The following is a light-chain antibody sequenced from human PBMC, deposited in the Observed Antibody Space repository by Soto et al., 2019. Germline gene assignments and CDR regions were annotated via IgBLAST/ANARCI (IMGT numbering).Light chain of an antibody. J-gene: IGKJ2*01. CDR2: DAS. V-gene: IGKV1-5*01. CDR1: ESIATC. Sequence: DVHMTQSPSSLSASVGDRVTITCRASESIATCLAWYHQKPGQAPKLLIYDASRLESGVPARFSGGGSGTEFTITMSGLQPEYFSTYYCHQYNSYFGPGTKLEI. CDR3: HQYNSY.